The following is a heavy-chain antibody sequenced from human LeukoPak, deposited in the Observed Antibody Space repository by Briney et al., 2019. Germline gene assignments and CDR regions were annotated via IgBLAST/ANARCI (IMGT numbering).Heavy chain of an antibody. CDR2: IYMSGST. CDR3: ARVITVRGVIFDY. V-gene: IGHV4-4*07. J-gene: IGHJ4*02. D-gene: IGHD3-16*01. CDR1: GGSIRNSY. Sequence: PSETLSLICTVSGGSIRNSYWSWIRQPAGKGLEWIGRIYMSGSTDYNSSLKSRVTMSVDTSKNQFSLKLTSVTAADTAVYYCARVITVRGVIFDYWGQGTLVTVSS.